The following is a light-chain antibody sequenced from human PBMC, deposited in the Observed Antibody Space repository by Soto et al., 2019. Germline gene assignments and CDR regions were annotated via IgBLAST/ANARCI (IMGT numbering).Light chain of an antibody. CDR3: SSYTSSSTPHYV. CDR2: DVS. J-gene: IGLJ1*01. V-gene: IGLV2-14*01. CDR1: SSDVGGYNY. Sequence: QSVLTQPASGSGSPGQSSTISCTGTSSDVGGYNYVSWYQQHPGKAPKLMIYDVSNRPSGVSNRFSGSKSGNTASLTISGLQAEDEADYYCSSYTSSSTPHYVFGTGTKVTVL.